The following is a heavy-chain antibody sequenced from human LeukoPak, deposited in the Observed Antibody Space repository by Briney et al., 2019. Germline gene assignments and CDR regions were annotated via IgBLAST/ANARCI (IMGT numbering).Heavy chain of an antibody. CDR2: IYYSGST. D-gene: IGHD6-13*01. CDR3: ARDSRGIAAAGG. V-gene: IGHV4-59*12. CDR1: GGSISSYY. J-gene: IGHJ4*02. Sequence: PSETLSLTCTVSGGSISSYYWSWIRQPPGKGLEWIGYIYYSGSTNYNPSLKSRVTISVDTSKNQFSLKLSSVTAADTAVYYCARDSRGIAAAGGWGQGTLVTVSS.